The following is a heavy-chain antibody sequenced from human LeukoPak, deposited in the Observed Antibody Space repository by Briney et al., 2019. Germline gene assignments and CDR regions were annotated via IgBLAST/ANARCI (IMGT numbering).Heavy chain of an antibody. CDR2: MNTKSGNT. CDR3: ARVDGSPDY. J-gene: IGHJ4*02. CDR1: GYTFTGYD. V-gene: IGHV1-8*03. D-gene: IGHD3-22*01. Sequence: ASVKVSCKASGYTFTGYDINWVRQATGQGLEWMGWMNTKSGNTGHAQKFQGRVTISRDTSINTVYMELSSLRSEDTAVYFCARVDGSPDYWGQGTLVTVSS.